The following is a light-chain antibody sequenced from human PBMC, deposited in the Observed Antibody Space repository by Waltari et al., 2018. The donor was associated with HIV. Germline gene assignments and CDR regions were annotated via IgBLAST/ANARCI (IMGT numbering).Light chain of an antibody. CDR3: QQYKSYALT. Sequence: DIQMTQSPSTLSASVGDRVTLTCRASQSISSWWAWYQQKPGKAPKLLIYKSSTLENVVPSRFSGSGSGTEFTLTISSLQPDDFATYYCQQYKSYALTFGGGTKVEIK. CDR1: QSISSW. J-gene: IGKJ4*01. CDR2: KSS. V-gene: IGKV1-5*03.